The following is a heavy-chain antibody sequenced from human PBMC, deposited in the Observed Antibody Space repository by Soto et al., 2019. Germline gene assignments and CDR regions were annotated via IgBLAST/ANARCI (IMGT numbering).Heavy chain of an antibody. CDR2: IKKDGSEK. V-gene: IGHV3-7*01. J-gene: IGHJ4*02. CDR1: GFIFSSHW. Sequence: GGSLRLSCAASGFIFSSHWMSWVRQAPGKGPEWVANIKKDGSEKYYVDSVKGRFTISRDNAKNSLYLQMNSLRAEDTAVYYCVRTTLWGQGTLVTVSS. D-gene: IGHD1-1*01. CDR3: VRTTL.